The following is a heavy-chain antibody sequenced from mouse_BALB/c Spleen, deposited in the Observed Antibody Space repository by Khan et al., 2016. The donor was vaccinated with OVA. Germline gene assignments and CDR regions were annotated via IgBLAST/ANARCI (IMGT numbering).Heavy chain of an antibody. J-gene: IGHJ4*01. CDR1: GYSITSNYA. CDR3: ARKDSDGYAVDY. V-gene: IGHV3-2*02. CDR2: ISYSGST. Sequence: EVQLVESGPGLVKPSQSLSLTCTVTGYSITSNYAWNWIRQFPGNKLEWMGYISYSGSTSYNPSLKSRISITRDTSKNQFFLQLNSVTTEDTATYYCARKDSDGYAVDYWGQGTSVTVSS.